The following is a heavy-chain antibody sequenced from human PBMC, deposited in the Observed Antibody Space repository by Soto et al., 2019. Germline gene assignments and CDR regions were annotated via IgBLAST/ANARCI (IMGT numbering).Heavy chain of an antibody. J-gene: IGHJ1*01. CDR2: VNPSGGSA. V-gene: IGHV1-46*01. Sequence: ASVTVSCQTSGYIFIAYSMHWVRQAPGHGREWMGVVNPSGGSAHYTQSFEGRVTLTSDTSTSTVYMELSSLRSEDTAVYYCAREENCRGGTCYSEYFHHWGQGTLVTVSS. D-gene: IGHD2-15*01. CDR3: AREENCRGGTCYSEYFHH. CDR1: GYIFIAYS.